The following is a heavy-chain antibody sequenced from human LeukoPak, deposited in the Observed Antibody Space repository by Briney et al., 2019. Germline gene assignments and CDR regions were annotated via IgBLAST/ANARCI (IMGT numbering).Heavy chain of an antibody. Sequence: GGSLRLSCAASGFTFSTYWMSWVRQAPGKGLEWVANINQDGSEKYYVDSVKGRFTISRDNAKNSLYLQMNSLRAEDTAVYYCASGLETAVVPVAISDYYCMDVWGKGTTVTVSS. CDR2: INQDGSEK. J-gene: IGHJ6*03. CDR3: ASGLETAVVPVAISDYYCMDV. D-gene: IGHD2-2*02. V-gene: IGHV3-7*01. CDR1: GFTFSTYW.